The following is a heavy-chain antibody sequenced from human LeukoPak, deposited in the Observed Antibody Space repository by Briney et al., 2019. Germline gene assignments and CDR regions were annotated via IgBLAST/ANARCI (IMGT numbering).Heavy chain of an antibody. D-gene: IGHD6-19*01. V-gene: IGHV3-74*01. Sequence: PGGSLRLSCAASGFTFSSYWMHWVRQAPGKGLVWVSRINSDGSSTSYADSVKGRFTISRDNAKNTLYLQMNSLRAEDTAVYYCARGRGWVAVAGNWFDPWGQGTPVTVSS. CDR1: GFTFSSYW. CDR2: INSDGSST. J-gene: IGHJ5*02. CDR3: ARGRGWVAVAGNWFDP.